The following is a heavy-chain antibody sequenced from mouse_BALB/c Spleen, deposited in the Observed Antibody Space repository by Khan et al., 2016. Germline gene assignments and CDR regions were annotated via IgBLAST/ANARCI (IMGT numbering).Heavy chain of an antibody. CDR1: GFSLTSYG. CDR3: AKMHYYGYYAMDY. J-gene: IGHJ4*01. D-gene: IGHD1-2*01. V-gene: IGHV2-3*01. Sequence: QVQLKESGPGLVAPSQSLSITCTVSGFSLTSYGVSWVRQPPGKGLEWLGVIWGDGSTNYHSALISRLSISTDNSKSQVFLTLNRLQTGDTATYYCAKMHYYGYYAMDYWGQGTSVTVSS. CDR2: IWGDGST.